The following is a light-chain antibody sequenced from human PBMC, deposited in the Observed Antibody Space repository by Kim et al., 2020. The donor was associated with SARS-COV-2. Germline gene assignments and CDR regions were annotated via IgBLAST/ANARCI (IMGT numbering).Light chain of an antibody. J-gene: IGKJ3*01. CDR2: AAS. CDR3: LQCNTYPLP. CDR1: QGLSNS. V-gene: IGKV1-16*02. Sequence: AVVGGRINITWRASQGLSNSLAWFQQKPGKAPKSLIYAASNLQSGVPSKISGSGSGTDFTLTISSLQPEDFATYYCLQCNTYPLPFGPGTKVDIK.